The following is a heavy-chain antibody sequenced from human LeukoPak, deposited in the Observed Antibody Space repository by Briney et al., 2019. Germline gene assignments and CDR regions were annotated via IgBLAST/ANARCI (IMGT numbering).Heavy chain of an antibody. Sequence: SETLSLTCTVSGGSITTYKWSWIRQPPGKGLEWIGYVSSTWNTNYNPSLKSRVAISLDTSKNQFSLKLTSVTAADTALYYCAREWSSFDYWGQGTLVTVSS. CDR2: VSSTWNT. J-gene: IGHJ4*02. D-gene: IGHD3-10*01. V-gene: IGHV4-59*01. CDR1: GGSITTYK. CDR3: AREWSSFDY.